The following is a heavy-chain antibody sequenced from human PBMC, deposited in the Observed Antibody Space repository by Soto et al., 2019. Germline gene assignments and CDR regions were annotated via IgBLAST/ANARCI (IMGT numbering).Heavy chain of an antibody. D-gene: IGHD3-10*01. CDR3: ARGGSRSYDGMDV. J-gene: IGHJ6*02. CDR1: GYTFTNYD. Sequence: ASVKVSCKASGYTFTNYDIPWVGQATGQGLEWVGWMDPKSGNTDYAQKFQGRVTMTRDTSTGTAYMELSSLRSDDTAVYYCARGGSRSYDGMDVGGQGTTVTVSS. V-gene: IGHV1-8*01. CDR2: MDPKSGNT.